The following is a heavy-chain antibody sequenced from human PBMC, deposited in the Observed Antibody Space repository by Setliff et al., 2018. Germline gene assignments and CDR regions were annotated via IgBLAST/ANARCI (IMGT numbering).Heavy chain of an antibody. CDR3: ARDYYTPGNYIWGSYAVGGYFDY. CDR1: GFTFNNYA. D-gene: IGHD3-16*01. Sequence: GGSLRLSCAASGFTFNNYAMHWVRQAPGKGLEWVAVISFDGSDKYYADSVKGRFTISRDNSKNTLHLQMNSLRAEDTAVYYCARDYYTPGNYIWGSYAVGGYFDYWGQGTQVTVSS. CDR2: ISFDGSDK. J-gene: IGHJ4*02. V-gene: IGHV3-30-3*01.